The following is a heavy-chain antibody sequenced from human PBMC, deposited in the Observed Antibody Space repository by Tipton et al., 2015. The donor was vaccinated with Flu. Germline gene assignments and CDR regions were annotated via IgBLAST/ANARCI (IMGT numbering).Heavy chain of an antibody. J-gene: IGHJ6*02. CDR2: IYGGGTT. V-gene: IGHV3-53*01. D-gene: IGHD2-2*01. CDR1: GFTVTSSY. CDR3: ARGPQVPVWPYYYGMDV. Sequence: QLVQSGGGLIQPGGSLRLSCAASGFTVTSSYMSWVRQAPGKGLEWVSVIYGGGTTDYADSVKGRFTISRDKSKNALNLQMSSLRAEDTAVYYCARGPQVPVWPYYYGMDVWGQGTTVTVSS.